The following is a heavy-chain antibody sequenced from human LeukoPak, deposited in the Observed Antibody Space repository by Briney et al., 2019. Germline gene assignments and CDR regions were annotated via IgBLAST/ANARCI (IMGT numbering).Heavy chain of an antibody. D-gene: IGHD7-27*01. V-gene: IGHV4-59*01. CDR2: IYYSGST. CDR3: TRGGTSVPPGEYYYYMDV. Sequence: SETLSLTCTVSGGSISSYYWSWIRQPPGKGLEWIGYIYYSGSTNYNPSLKSRVTMSVDTSKNQFSLRLRSVTAADTAVYYCTRGGTSVPPGEYYYYMDVWGKGTTVTVSS. J-gene: IGHJ6*03. CDR1: GGSISSYY.